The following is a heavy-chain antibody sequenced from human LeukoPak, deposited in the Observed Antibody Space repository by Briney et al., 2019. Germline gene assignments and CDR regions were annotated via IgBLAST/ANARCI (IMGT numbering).Heavy chain of an antibody. CDR3: AREGSGSSGWYFDY. D-gene: IGHD6-19*01. J-gene: IGHJ4*02. CDR1: GGSISSSNW. V-gene: IGHV4-4*02. CDR2: IYHSGST. Sequence: SETLSLTCAVSGGSISSSNWWSWVRQPPGKGLEWIGEIYHSGSTNYNPSLKSRVTISVDKSKNQFSLKLSSVTAADTAVYYCAREGSGSSGWYFDYWGQGTLVTVSS.